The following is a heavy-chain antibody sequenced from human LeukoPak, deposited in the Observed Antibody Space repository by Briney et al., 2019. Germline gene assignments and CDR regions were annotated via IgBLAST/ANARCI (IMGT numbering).Heavy chain of an antibody. CDR3: TKVDIFLSYYFDY. CDR1: GFTFSNAW. CDR2: IKSKTDGGTT. D-gene: IGHD3-9*01. V-gene: IGHV3-15*01. J-gene: IGHJ4*02. Sequence: GGSLRLSCAASGFTFSNAWMSWVRQAPGKGLEWVGRIKSKTDGGTTDYAAPVKGRFTISRDDSKNTLYLQMNSLKTEDTAVYYCTKVDIFLSYYFDYWGQGTLVTVSS.